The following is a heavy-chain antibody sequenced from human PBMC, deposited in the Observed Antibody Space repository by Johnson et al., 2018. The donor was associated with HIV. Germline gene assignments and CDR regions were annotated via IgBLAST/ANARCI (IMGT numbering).Heavy chain of an antibody. CDR1: GFTFSSYG. CDR2: ISYDGSNK. V-gene: IGHV3-30*03. Sequence: QVQLVESGGGVVQPGGSLRLSCAASGFTFSSYGMHWVRQAPGKGLEWVAVISYDGSNKFYADSVQGRFTISRDNSKNTLYLQMNSLRREDTAVYYCARGIIVSPDAFDFWGLGTRVTVSS. D-gene: IGHD5/OR15-5a*01. J-gene: IGHJ3*01. CDR3: ARGIIVSPDAFDF.